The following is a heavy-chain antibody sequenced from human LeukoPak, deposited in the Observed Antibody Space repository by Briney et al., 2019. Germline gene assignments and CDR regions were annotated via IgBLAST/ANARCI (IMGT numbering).Heavy chain of an antibody. CDR2: ISWTGGDR. CDR1: GFTFDDYA. Sequence: GGSLRLSCGGFGFTFDDYAMHWVRQVPGKGLEWVSGISWTGGDRRYADSVKGRFTISRDNAKNSLYLQMNSLRAEDTAMYYCARDSWEKYSSGWYGEFDYWGQGTLVTVSS. J-gene: IGHJ4*02. CDR3: ARDSWEKYSSGWYGEFDY. D-gene: IGHD6-19*01. V-gene: IGHV3-9*01.